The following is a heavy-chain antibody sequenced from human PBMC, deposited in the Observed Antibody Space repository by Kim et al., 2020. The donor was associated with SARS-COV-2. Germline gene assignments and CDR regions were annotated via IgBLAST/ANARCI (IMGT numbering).Heavy chain of an antibody. D-gene: IGHD6-13*01. Sequence: GESLKISCKGSGYSFTSYWIGWVRQMPGKGLEWMGIIYPGDSDTRYSPSFQGQVTISADKSISTAYLQWSSLKASDTAMYYCARRIAAAGMGGYYYYGMDVWGQGTTVTVSS. J-gene: IGHJ6*02. CDR2: IYPGDSDT. V-gene: IGHV5-51*01. CDR1: GYSFTSYW. CDR3: ARRIAAAGMGGYYYYGMDV.